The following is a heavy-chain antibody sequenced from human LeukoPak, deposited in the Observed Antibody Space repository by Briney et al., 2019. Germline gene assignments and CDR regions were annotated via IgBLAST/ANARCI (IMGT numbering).Heavy chain of an antibody. CDR1: GYSISSGYF. D-gene: IGHD6-19*01. Sequence: SETLSLTCTVSGYSISSGYFWGWIRQPPGKGLEWIGSIYRTGSTYYNPSLKSRVTISIDTSKNQFSLKLTSVTAADTAVYYCARQASRYTSGWYVYNWFDPWGQGTLVTVSS. V-gene: IGHV4-38-2*02. J-gene: IGHJ5*02. CDR2: IYRTGST. CDR3: ARQASRYTSGWYVYNWFDP.